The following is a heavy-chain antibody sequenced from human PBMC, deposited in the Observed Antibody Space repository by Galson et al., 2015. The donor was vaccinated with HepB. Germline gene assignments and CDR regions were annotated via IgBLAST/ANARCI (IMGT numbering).Heavy chain of an antibody. V-gene: IGHV3-30*02. CDR2: IRNDGSNK. CDR1: GFTFSRFG. CDR3: AKDLGIFIGAIDY. Sequence: SLRLSCAASGFTFSRFGIHWVRQAPGEGLEWVAFIRNDGSNKYYADSVKGRFTISRDSSKNTVFLQMSSLRTEDAAVYYCAKDLGIFIGAIDYWGQGTLVTVSS. J-gene: IGHJ4*02. D-gene: IGHD3-16*01.